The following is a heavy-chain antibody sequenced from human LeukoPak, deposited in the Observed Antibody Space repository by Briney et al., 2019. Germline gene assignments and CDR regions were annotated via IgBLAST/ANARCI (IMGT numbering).Heavy chain of an antibody. V-gene: IGHV4-59*12. J-gene: IGHJ4*02. D-gene: IGHD5-12*01. CDR1: GGSISSYY. Sequence: PSETLSLTCTVSGGSISSYYWSWIRQPPGKGLEWIGYIYYSGSTYYNPSLKSRVTISVDTSKNQFSLKLSSVTAADTAVYYCARDPSGYGHFDYWGQGTLVTVSS. CDR2: IYYSGST. CDR3: ARDPSGYGHFDY.